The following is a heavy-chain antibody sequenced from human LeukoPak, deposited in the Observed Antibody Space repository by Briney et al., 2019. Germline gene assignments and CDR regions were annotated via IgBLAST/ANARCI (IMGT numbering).Heavy chain of an antibody. J-gene: IGHJ4*02. D-gene: IGHD2-15*01. V-gene: IGHV3-74*01. Sequence: GGSLRLSCQASRFTFSHYCMLLARQAPGKGLVWVSRTNTDGSSTSYVDSVKGRFTISRDNAKNTMYLQMNSLRAEDTVMYKWVIIDISGLDWGQGTLVTVSS. CDR3: VIIDISGLD. CDR2: TNTDGSST. CDR1: RFTFSHYC.